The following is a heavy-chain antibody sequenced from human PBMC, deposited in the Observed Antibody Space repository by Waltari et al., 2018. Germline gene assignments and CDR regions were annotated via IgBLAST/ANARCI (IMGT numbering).Heavy chain of an antibody. J-gene: IGHJ4*02. V-gene: IGHV3-21*03. CDR3: ARDGEYYDFWSGYFY. Sequence: EVQLVESGGGLVKPGGSLRLSCAASGFTFSSYSMNWVRQAPGKGREWVSSISSSSSYIYYADSVKGRFTISRDNAKNSLYLQMNSLRAEDTAVYYCARDGEYYDFWSGYFYWGQGTLVTVSS. D-gene: IGHD3-3*01. CDR1: GFTFSSYS. CDR2: ISSSSSYI.